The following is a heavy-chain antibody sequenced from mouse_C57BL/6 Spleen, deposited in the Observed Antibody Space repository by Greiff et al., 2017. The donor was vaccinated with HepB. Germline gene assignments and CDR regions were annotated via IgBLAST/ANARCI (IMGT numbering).Heavy chain of an antibody. CDR1: GFTFSSYG. J-gene: IGHJ4*01. CDR2: ISSGGSYT. V-gene: IGHV5-6*01. D-gene: IGHD2-2*01. Sequence: EVKLVESGGDLVKPGGSLKLSCAASGFTFSSYGMSWVRQTPDKRLEWVATISSGGSYTYYPDSVKGRFTISRDKAKNTMYLQMSSLKSEDTAMYYCARHGGLKGAMDYLGQGTSVTVSS. CDR3: ARHGGLKGAMDY.